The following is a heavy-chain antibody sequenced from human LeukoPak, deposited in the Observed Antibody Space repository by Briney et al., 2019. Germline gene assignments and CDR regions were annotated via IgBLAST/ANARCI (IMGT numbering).Heavy chain of an antibody. CDR2: ISSSSSYT. Sequence: GGSLRLSCAASGFTFSDYYMSWIRQAPGKGLEWVSYISSSSSYTNYADSVKGRFTISRDNSKNSLYLQMNSLRTEDTALYYCAKDLYSSSWYAGGDYYYYYGMDVWGQGTTVTVSS. D-gene: IGHD6-13*01. CDR3: AKDLYSSSWYAGGDYYYYYGMDV. J-gene: IGHJ6*02. CDR1: GFTFSDYY. V-gene: IGHV3-11*05.